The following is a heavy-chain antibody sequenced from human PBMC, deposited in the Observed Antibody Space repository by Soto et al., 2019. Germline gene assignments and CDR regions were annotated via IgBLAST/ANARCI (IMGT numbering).Heavy chain of an antibody. CDR1: GFTFSSYS. J-gene: IGHJ5*02. V-gene: IGHV3-48*01. CDR3: ARVTYYYGSGSYLFDP. CDR2: ISSSSTI. Sequence: GGSLRLSCAASGFTFSSYSMNWVRQAPGKGLEWVSYISSSSTIYYADSVKGRFTISRDNAKNSLYLQMNSLRAKDTAVYYCARVTYYYGSGSYLFDPWGQGTLVTVSS. D-gene: IGHD3-10*01.